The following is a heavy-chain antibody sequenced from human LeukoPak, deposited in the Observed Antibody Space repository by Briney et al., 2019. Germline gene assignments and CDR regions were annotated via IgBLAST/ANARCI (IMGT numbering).Heavy chain of an antibody. V-gene: IGHV4-4*07. D-gene: IGHD6-13*01. CDR2: IYSTGTN. CDR1: GDSIINYY. CDR3: TREAMQQFPPYYYYYMDV. J-gene: IGHJ6*03. Sequence: PSETLSLTCSVPGDSIINYYWSWIRQPAGKGLEWLGRIYSTGTNAYNPSVKRRLTMSVDISKRQISLKLTSVTAADTAVYYCTREAMQQFPPYYYYYMDVWDKGTAVTVSS.